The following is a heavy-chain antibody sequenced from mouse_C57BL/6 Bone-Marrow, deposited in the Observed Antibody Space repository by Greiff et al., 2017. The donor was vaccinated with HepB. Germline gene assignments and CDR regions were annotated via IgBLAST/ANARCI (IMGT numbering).Heavy chain of an antibody. V-gene: IGHV1-81*01. J-gene: IGHJ2*01. Sequence: VQLQQSGAELARPGASVKLSCKASGYTFTSYGISWVKQRTEQGLEWIGEIYPRSGNTYYNEKFKGKATLTADKSSSTAYMELRSLTSEDSAVYFCARLGLRLRDYFDYWGQGTTLTVSS. CDR3: ARLGLRLRDYFDY. CDR2: IYPRSGNT. CDR1: GYTFTSYG. D-gene: IGHD3-2*02.